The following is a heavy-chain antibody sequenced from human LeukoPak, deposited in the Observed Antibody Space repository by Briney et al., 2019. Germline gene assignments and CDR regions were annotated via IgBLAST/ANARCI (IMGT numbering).Heavy chain of an antibody. CDR2: INPTGGST. CDR1: GYTFTSHY. D-gene: IGHD3-9*01. J-gene: IGHJ4*02. CDR3: ARGLRDILTGQYYFDY. V-gene: IGHV1-46*01. Sequence: ASVKVSCKASGYTFTSHYMHWVRQAPEKGLEWMGIINPTGGSTSYAQKFQGRVTMTRDTSTSTDYMELSSLRSEDTAVYYCARGLRDILTGQYYFDYWGQGTLVTVSS.